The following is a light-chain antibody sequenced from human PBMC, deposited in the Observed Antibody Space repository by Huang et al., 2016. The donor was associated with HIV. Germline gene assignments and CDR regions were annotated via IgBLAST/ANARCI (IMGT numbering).Light chain of an antibody. CDR3: QQYNDFRST. J-gene: IGKJ3*01. V-gene: IGKV3-15*01. Sequence: ETVMTQSPVTLAVSPGDRASLPCRSSQIVSSHLAWYQQKPVQAPRLLIYAASTRATGVPARFSGSGAGTEFTLTISTLQSEDSAVYYCQQYNDFRSTFGPGTRVEIK. CDR1: QIVSSH. CDR2: AAS.